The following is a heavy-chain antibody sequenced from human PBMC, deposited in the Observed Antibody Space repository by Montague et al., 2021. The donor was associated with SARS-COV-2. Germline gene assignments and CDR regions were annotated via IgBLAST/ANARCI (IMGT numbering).Heavy chain of an antibody. CDR3: ARDIAVAGLFDY. J-gene: IGHJ4*02. D-gene: IGHD6-19*01. Sequence: TLSLTCTVSGGSISSGSYYWSWIRQPAGKGLEWIGRISISGSTNYNSSLKSRVVTSVDTSKNQFSLKLSSVTAADTAVYYCARDIAVAGLFDYWGQGTLVTVSS. CDR2: ISISGST. V-gene: IGHV4-61*02. CDR1: GGSISSGSYY.